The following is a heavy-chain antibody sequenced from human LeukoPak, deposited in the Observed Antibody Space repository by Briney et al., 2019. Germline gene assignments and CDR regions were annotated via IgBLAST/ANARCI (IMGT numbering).Heavy chain of an antibody. D-gene: IGHD2-21*02. Sequence: GSSVKVSCKASGGTFSSYAISWVRQAPGQGLEWMGGIIPIFGTANYAQKFQGRVTITTDESTSTAYMELSRLRSDDTAVYYCATDGEVTHGDYWGQGTLVTVSS. CDR1: GGTFSSYA. CDR3: ATDGEVTHGDY. V-gene: IGHV1-69*05. CDR2: IIPIFGTA. J-gene: IGHJ4*02.